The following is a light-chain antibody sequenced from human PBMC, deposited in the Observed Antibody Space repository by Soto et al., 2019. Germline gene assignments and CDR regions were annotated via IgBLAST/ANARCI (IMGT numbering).Light chain of an antibody. Sequence: LTLSPRTLSLSPRQIATLSCTASQSVSSSHLAWYQQKPGQAPRLLIYGASTRATGIPARFSGSGSGTEFTLTISSLQSEDFAVYYCQQYNNWPRTFGQGTKVDI. CDR3: QQYNNWPRT. CDR1: QSVSSSH. CDR2: GAS. J-gene: IGKJ1*01. V-gene: IGKV3-15*01.